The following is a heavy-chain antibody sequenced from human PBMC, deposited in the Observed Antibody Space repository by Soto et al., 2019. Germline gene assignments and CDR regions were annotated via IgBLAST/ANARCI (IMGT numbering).Heavy chain of an antibody. CDR2: INAGNGST. V-gene: IGHV1-3*01. CDR1: GYTFTSYA. Sequence: GASVKVSCKASGYTFTSYAMHWVRQAPGQRLEWMGWINAGNGSTKYSQKFQGRVTITRDTSASTAYMELSSLRSEDTAVYYCARDKYGYYDSSGYFDYWGQGTLVTVSS. CDR3: ARDKYGYYDSSGYFDY. D-gene: IGHD3-22*01. J-gene: IGHJ4*02.